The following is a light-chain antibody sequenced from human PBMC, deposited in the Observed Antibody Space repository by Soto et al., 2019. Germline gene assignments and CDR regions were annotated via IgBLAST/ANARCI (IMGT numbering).Light chain of an antibody. Sequence: QSALTQPASVSGSPGQSITISCTGTSSDVGGYNYVSWYQQHPGEAPRLMIYEVSNRPSGVSNRFSGSKFGNTASLTISGLQAEDEADYYCSSYTRRSSWVFGGGTKVTVL. CDR2: EVS. CDR1: SSDVGGYNY. CDR3: SSYTRRSSWV. V-gene: IGLV2-14*01. J-gene: IGLJ3*02.